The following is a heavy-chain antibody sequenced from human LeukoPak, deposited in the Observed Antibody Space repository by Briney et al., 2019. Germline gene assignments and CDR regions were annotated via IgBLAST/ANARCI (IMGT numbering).Heavy chain of an antibody. D-gene: IGHD2-2*01. CDR3: TTDNAPGMDV. Sequence: NPGGSLRLSCAASGSTFSNAWMSWVRQAPGKGLEWVGLIRDKPDGGTTDYVAPVKGRFTISRDDSKSMLYLQMNSLKTEDTAVYYCTTDNAPGMDVWGQGTTVTVSS. CDR2: IRDKPDGGTT. J-gene: IGHJ6*02. CDR1: GSTFSNAW. V-gene: IGHV3-15*01.